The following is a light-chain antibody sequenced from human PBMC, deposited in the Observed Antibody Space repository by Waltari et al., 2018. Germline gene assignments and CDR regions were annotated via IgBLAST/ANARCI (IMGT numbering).Light chain of an antibody. CDR2: KAS. J-gene: IGKJ4*02. V-gene: IGKV1-5*03. CDR3: QHYNNYPPT. Sequence: DIQMTQSPSILSASVGDTVTITCRTSQSISTWLAWYQQKPGKAPKLLISKASILESGVPSRFSGSGSGTEFTLTINSLQPDDCATFYCQHYNNYPPTFGGGTKVEIK. CDR1: QSISTW.